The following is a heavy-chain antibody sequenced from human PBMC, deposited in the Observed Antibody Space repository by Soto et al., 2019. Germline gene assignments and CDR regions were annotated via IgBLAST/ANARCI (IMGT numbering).Heavy chain of an antibody. Sequence: QLQLQESGPGLVKPSETLSLTCTVFGGSISSSSYYWGWIRQPPGKGLEWIGSSHYSGSTFYNPSLKSRVTISVDTSMNQFSLKLSSVTAADTAGYYCARLDTPANGDYGAFDYWGQGTLVTVSS. J-gene: IGHJ4*02. D-gene: IGHD4-17*01. CDR1: GGSISSSSYY. V-gene: IGHV4-39*01. CDR3: ARLDTPANGDYGAFDY. CDR2: SHYSGST.